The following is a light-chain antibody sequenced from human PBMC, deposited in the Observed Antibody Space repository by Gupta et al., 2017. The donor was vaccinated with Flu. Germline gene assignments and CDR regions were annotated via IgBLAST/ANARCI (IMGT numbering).Light chain of an antibody. Sequence: IQMTQSPASLSASVGDRVTITCRASQTVSNYLNWYQQRPGKAPKLLIYAASNLERGVPSRFSGSGSGTAFTLTISSLRPEDFATYYCQQTYSSLLTFGGGTKVEFK. CDR1: QTVSNY. V-gene: IGKV1-39*01. CDR3: QQTYSSLLT. J-gene: IGKJ4*01. CDR2: AAS.